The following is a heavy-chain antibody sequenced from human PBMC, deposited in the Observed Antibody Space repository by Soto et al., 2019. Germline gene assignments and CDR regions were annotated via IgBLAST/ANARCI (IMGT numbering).Heavy chain of an antibody. D-gene: IGHD5-12*01. Sequence: QVQLVQSGAEVKKPGASVKVSCKASGYTFTSYAMHWVRQAPGQRLEWMGWINAGNGNTKYSQKFQGRVTITRDTSASTAYMELSSPRSEDTAVYYCARDQGDGYKYYYYYYGMDVWGQGTTVTVSS. CDR3: ARDQGDGYKYYYYYYGMDV. CDR2: INAGNGNT. J-gene: IGHJ6*02. V-gene: IGHV1-3*01. CDR1: GYTFTSYA.